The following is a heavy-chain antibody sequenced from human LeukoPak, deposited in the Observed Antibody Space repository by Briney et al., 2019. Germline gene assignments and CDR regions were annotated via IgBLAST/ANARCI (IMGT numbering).Heavy chain of an antibody. J-gene: IGHJ4*02. CDR1: GYTFIDYY. CDR2: INPNSGAT. D-gene: IGHD2-2*01. Sequence: ASVKVSCKSSGYTFIDYYIHRVRQAPGQGLEWMGWINPNSGATKYAQKFQGRVPMTRDTSINTAYMDLTNLRSDDTAIFYCARVKKLMPEFEFWGQGTLVTVSS. V-gene: IGHV1-2*02. CDR3: ARVKKLMPEFEF.